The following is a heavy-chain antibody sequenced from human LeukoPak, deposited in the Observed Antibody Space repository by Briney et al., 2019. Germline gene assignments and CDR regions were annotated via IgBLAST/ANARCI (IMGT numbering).Heavy chain of an antibody. CDR2: IYFNGSS. CDR3: ARIDYATFDC. V-gene: IGHV4-59*01. D-gene: IGHD3-16*01. J-gene: IGHJ4*02. CDR1: GGSINSYY. Sequence: PSETLSLTCTVSGGSINSYYWSWIRQPPAGGREWHGDIYFNGSSIYNPSPKSRVNISVDTSKSQVSLNLRSVTAADTGVYYCARIDYATFDCWGRGTLVTVSS.